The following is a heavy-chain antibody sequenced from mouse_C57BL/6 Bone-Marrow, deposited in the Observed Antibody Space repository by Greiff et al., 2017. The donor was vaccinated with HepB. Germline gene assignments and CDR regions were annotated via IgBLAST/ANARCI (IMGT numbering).Heavy chain of an antibody. D-gene: IGHD2-1*01. CDR3: ARYGNYVFYFDY. Sequence: QLQQSGAELVKPGASVKISCKASGYAFSSYWMNWVKQRPGKGLEWIGQIYPGDGDTNYNGKFKGKATLTADKSSSTAYMQLSSLTSEDSAVYFCARYGNYVFYFDYWGQGTTLTVSS. J-gene: IGHJ2*01. CDR2: IYPGDGDT. V-gene: IGHV1-80*01. CDR1: GYAFSSYW.